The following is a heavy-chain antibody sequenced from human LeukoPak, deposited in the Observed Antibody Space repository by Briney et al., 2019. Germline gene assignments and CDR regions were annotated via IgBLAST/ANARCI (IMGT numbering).Heavy chain of an antibody. V-gene: IGHV3-21*04. D-gene: IGHD2-15*01. Sequence: GGSLRLSCAASGFTFTTYSMDWVRQAPGKGLEWVSSISSSSFYMYYADSVKGRFTISRDNAKNSLYLQMNSLRAEDTAVYYCAKGAGRGYCSGGSCDYFDYWGQGTLVTVSS. CDR1: GFTFTTYS. CDR3: AKGAGRGYCSGGSCDYFDY. CDR2: ISSSSFYM. J-gene: IGHJ4*02.